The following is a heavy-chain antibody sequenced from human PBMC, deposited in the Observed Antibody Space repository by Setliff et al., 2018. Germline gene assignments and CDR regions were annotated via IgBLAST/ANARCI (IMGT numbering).Heavy chain of an antibody. CDR1: GFTFSSYS. CDR3: ARERFVAVGNWFDP. J-gene: IGHJ5*02. Sequence: LRLSCAASGFTFSSYSMNWVRQAPGKGLEWVSSISSSSSYIYYADSVKGRFTISRDNAKNSLYLQMSSLRAEDTAVYYCARERFVAVGNWFDPWGQGTLVTVSS. D-gene: IGHD6-19*01. CDR2: ISSSSSYI. V-gene: IGHV3-21*01.